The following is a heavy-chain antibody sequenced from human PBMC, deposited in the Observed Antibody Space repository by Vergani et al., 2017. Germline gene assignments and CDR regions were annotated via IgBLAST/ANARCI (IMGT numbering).Heavy chain of an antibody. CDR1: GGTFSSYT. V-gene: IGHV1-69*08. D-gene: IGHD2-15*01. CDR2: IIPILGIA. CDR3: ARDVVVVVAATANAFDI. J-gene: IGHJ3*02. Sequence: QVQLVQSGAEVKKPGSSVKVSCKASGGTFSSYTISWVRQAPGQGLEWMGRIIPILGIANYAQKFQGRVTITADKSTSTAYMELSSLRSEDTAVYYCARDVVVVVAATANAFDIWGQGTMVTVSS.